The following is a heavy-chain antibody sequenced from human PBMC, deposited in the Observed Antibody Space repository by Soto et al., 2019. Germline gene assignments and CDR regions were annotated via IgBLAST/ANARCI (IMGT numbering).Heavy chain of an antibody. V-gene: IGHV1-69*01. D-gene: IGHD2-8*01. J-gene: IGHJ5*02. CDR1: GDSFTNYA. CDR3: GRYCTNTKCRGGYYLDL. Sequence: QVLLVQSGAEMKQPGSSVSVSCKASGDSFTNYAFTWVRQAPGQGPEWLGGIILALGTPHYSQRFQVRLTSTADESSSTVYMELGSLRLDDTAVYYCGRYCTNTKCRGGYYLDLWGQGTLLTVSS. CDR2: IILALGTP.